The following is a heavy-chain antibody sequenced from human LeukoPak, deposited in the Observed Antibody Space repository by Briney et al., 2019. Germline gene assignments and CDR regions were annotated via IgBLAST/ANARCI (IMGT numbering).Heavy chain of an antibody. V-gene: IGHV3-30*04. D-gene: IGHD3-16*01. CDR3: ARERADALGAFDS. J-gene: IGHJ4*02. CDR1: GFTFNSHS. CDR2: ISSDGNTK. Sequence: PGGSLRLSCEASGFTFNSHSINWVRQAPGQGLEWVAVISSDGNTKHYGDSVRGRFTISRDNSKNTLWLQMSSLRAEDTALYYCARERADALGAFDSWGQGTLVTVSS.